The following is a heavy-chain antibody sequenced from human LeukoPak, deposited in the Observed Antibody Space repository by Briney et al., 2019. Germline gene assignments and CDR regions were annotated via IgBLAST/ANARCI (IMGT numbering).Heavy chain of an antibody. D-gene: IGHD2-21*02. CDR1: GFTFSSYA. CDR2: ISGSGGST. V-gene: IGHV3-23*01. CDR3: AKDGYCGGDCYSY. J-gene: IGHJ4*02. Sequence: GGSLRLSCAASGFTFSSYAMSWVRQAPGKGLEWVSAISGSGGSTYYADSVKGRFTISRDNSKNTPYLQMNSLRAEDTAVYYCAKDGYCGGDCYSYWGQGTLVTVSS.